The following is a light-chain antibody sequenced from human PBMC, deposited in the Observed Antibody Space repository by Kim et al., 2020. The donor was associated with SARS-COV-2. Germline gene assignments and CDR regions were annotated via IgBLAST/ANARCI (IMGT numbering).Light chain of an antibody. J-gene: IGLJ3*02. V-gene: IGLV3-9*01. CDR1: NIGSEN. Sequence: VALGQTTRITCGGNNIGSENGHWYQQKPGQAPVLVIYRDTNRPSGIPERFSGSNSGNTATLTITRAQAGDEADYYCQVWDSSAGVFGGGTQLTV. CDR3: QVWDSSAGV. CDR2: RDT.